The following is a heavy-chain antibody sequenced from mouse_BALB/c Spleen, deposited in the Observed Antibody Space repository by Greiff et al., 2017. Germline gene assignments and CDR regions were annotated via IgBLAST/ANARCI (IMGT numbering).Heavy chain of an antibody. V-gene: IGHV3-6*02. CDR1: GYSITSGYY. CDR3: ASSRYDGYYDY. J-gene: IGHJ2*01. Sequence: ESGPGLVKPSQSLSLTCSVTGYSITSGYYWNWIRQFPGNKLEWMGYISYDGSNNYNPSLKNRISITRDTSKNQFFLKLNSVTTEDTATYYCASSRYDGYYDYWGQGTTLTVSS. CDR2: ISYDGSN. D-gene: IGHD2-3*01.